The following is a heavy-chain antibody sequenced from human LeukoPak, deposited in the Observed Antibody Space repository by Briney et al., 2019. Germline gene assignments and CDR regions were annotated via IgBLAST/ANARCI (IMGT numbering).Heavy chain of an antibody. J-gene: IGHJ4*02. CDR2: INHSGST. D-gene: IGHD2-2*01. CDR3: ARRLAYPAARGVRPGFVY. Sequence: KPSEALSFTCAVYGGSFSGYYWSWIRQPPGKGLEWIGEINHSGSTNYNPSLKSRVTISVDTSKNQFSLKLSSVTAADTAVYYCARRLAYPAARGVRPGFVYWGQGTLVTVSS. V-gene: IGHV4-34*01. CDR1: GGSFSGYY.